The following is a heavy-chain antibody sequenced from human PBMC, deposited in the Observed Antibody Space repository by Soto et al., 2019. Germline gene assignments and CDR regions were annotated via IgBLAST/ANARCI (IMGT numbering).Heavy chain of an antibody. CDR2: IFFTGAI. J-gene: IGHJ6*02. Sequence: QVQLQESGPGLVKPSGTLSLICIVSGDSVTFGHHYWSWIRQPPGKGLEWIGNIFFTGAINYSPSLKSRVTMSVDSSKSQFSLNLTSVSAADSAIYYCARARPDSAGSSLGRRLDVWGQGTTVTVSS. V-gene: IGHV4-61*01. CDR3: ARARPDSAGSSLGRRLDV. CDR1: GDSVTFGHHY. D-gene: IGHD3-10*01.